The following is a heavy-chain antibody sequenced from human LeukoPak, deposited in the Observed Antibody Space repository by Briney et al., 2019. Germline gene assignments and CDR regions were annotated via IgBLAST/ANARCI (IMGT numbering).Heavy chain of an antibody. J-gene: IGHJ4*02. Sequence: PSETLSLTCTVSGGSISSGSYYWGWIRQPPGKGLEWIGSIYYSGSTYYNPSLKSRVTISVDTSKNQFSLKLSSVTAADTAVYYCARPTSRWSIDYWGQGTLVTVSS. CDR2: IYYSGST. D-gene: IGHD4-23*01. CDR3: ARPTSRWSIDY. V-gene: IGHV4-39*01. CDR1: GGSISSGSYY.